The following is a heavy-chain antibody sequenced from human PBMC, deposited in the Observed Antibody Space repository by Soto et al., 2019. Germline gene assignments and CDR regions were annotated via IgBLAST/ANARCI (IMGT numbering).Heavy chain of an antibody. Sequence: EVQLVESGGGLVKPGGSLRLSCAASGFTFSSYSMNWVRQAPGKGLECVSSISSSSSYIYYADSVKGRFTISRDNAKNSLYLQMNSLRAEDTAVYYCARDDGGSGWSNDYWGQGTLVTVSS. D-gene: IGHD6-19*01. CDR1: GFTFSSYS. V-gene: IGHV3-21*01. J-gene: IGHJ4*02. CDR3: ARDDGGSGWSNDY. CDR2: ISSSSSYI.